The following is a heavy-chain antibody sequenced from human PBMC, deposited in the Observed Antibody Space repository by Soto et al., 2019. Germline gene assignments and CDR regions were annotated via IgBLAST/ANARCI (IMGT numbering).Heavy chain of an antibody. CDR3: ARGFGRSHFDY. D-gene: IGHD3-16*01. V-gene: IGHV4-39*01. CDR2: FHYSGST. J-gene: IGHJ4*02. CDR1: GGSISSRDSD. Sequence: SETLSLTCTVSGGSISSRDSDWGWIRQPPGKGLEWIGSFHYSGSTHYNPSLKSRVTISVDTSKNQLSLRVTSVTAADTAVYYCARGFGRSHFDYWGQGTLVTVSS.